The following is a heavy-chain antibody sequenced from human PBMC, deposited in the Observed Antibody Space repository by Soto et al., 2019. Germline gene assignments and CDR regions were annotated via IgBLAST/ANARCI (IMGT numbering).Heavy chain of an antibody. CDR2: ISYDGSNK. CDR3: VKDGSSGWPYFYDMDV. V-gene: IGHV3-30*18. Sequence: PGGSLRLSCAASVFTFISYGMHWVRQAPGKGLEWVAVISYDGSNKYYADSVKGRFTISRDNSKNTLYLQMSSLRAEDTAVYYCVKDGSSGWPYFYDMDVWGQGTTVTVSS. J-gene: IGHJ6*02. D-gene: IGHD6-19*01. CDR1: VFTFISYG.